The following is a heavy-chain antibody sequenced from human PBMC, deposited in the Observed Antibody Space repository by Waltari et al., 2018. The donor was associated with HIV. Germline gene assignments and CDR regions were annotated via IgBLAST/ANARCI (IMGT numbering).Heavy chain of an antibody. V-gene: IGHV4-59*01. J-gene: IGHJ6*02. Sequence: QVQLQESGPGLVKPSETLSLTCTVSGGSIRSYYWSWIRQPPGKGLEWIGYIYYSGGPNYNPSLKSRVTISVDTSKNQFSLKLSSVTAADTAVYYCARDRYDSSGYNLRGYYYGMDVWGQGTTVTVSS. D-gene: IGHD3-22*01. CDR3: ARDRYDSSGYNLRGYYYGMDV. CDR2: IYYSGGP. CDR1: GGSIRSYY.